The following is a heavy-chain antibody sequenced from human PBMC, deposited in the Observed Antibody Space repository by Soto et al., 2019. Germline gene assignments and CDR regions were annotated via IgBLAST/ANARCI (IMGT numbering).Heavy chain of an antibody. CDR1: GFTFSDYY. V-gene: IGHV3-11*04. CDR3: ARGYDFWSGYYRPHGMDL. CDR2: ISSSGSTI. J-gene: IGHJ6*02. Sequence: XVSLLLSCAASGFTFSDYYMSWIRQAPGKGLEWVSYISSSGSTIYYADFVKGRFTVSRDNAKNTVDLQMNSLRAEDTALYYCARGYDFWSGYYRPHGMDLWGQGTAVTVSS. D-gene: IGHD3-3*01.